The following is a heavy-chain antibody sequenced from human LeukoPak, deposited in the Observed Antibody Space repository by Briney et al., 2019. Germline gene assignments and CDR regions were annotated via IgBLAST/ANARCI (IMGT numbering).Heavy chain of an antibody. D-gene: IGHD3-22*01. CDR3: AILPYYYDSSGYYFDY. Sequence: NASETLSLTCTVSGGSISSSSYYWGWLRQPPGKGLEWIGSIYYSGSTYYNPSLKSRVTISVDTSKNQFSLKLSSVTAADTAVYYCAILPYYYDSSGYYFDYWGQGTLVTVSS. V-gene: IGHV4-39*01. CDR1: GGSISSSSYY. CDR2: IYYSGST. J-gene: IGHJ4*02.